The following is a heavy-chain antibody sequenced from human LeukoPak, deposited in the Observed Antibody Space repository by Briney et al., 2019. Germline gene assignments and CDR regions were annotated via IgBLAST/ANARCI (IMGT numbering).Heavy chain of an antibody. CDR3: ARPGIAVAGEFFDH. Sequence: PGGSLRLSCAASGFTFKSYEMNWVRQTPGKGLEWVSAIGGSGDNTYYADSVKRRFTISRDNAKNSLYLQMNSLRAEDTAVYYCARPGIAVAGEFFDHLGPGTQGTVSS. D-gene: IGHD6-19*01. V-gene: IGHV3-21*01. J-gene: IGHJ4*01. CDR2: IGGSGDNT. CDR1: GFTFKSYE.